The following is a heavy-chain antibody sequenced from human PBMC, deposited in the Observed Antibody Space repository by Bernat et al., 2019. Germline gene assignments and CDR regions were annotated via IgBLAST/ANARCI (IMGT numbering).Heavy chain of an antibody. CDR2: IWYDGSNK. J-gene: IGHJ4*02. V-gene: IGHV3-33*01. D-gene: IGHD4-23*01. Sequence: VQLVESGGGLVQPGRSLRLSCAASGFTFSTYGMHWVRQAPGKGLEWVAVIWYDGSNKYYADSVKGRFAISRDNSKNTLYLQMNSLRAVDTAVYYCARAVGPFDYWGQGTLVTVSS. CDR3: ARAVGPFDY. CDR1: GFTFSTYG.